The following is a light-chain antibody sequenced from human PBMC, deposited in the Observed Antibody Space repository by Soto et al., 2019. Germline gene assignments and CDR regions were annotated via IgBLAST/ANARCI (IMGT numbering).Light chain of an antibody. V-gene: IGLV1-40*01. Sequence: QSVLTQPPSVSGAPGQRVTISCTGSSSNIGAGYDVHWYQQLPGTAPKLLVSANSNRPSGVPDRFPGSKSGTSASLAITGLQAEDEADYYCQSYDSSLSGSWVFGGGTKVTVL. CDR3: QSYDSSLSGSWV. CDR2: ANS. CDR1: SSNIGAGYD. J-gene: IGLJ3*02.